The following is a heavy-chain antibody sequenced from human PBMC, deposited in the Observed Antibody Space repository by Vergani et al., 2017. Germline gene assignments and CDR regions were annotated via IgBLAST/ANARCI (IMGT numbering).Heavy chain of an antibody. CDR3: AKPQTQFYGDYYAFDI. CDR2: ISWNSGSI. Sequence: EVQLVESGGGLVQPGRSLRLSCAASGFTFDDYAMHWVRQAPGKGLEWVSGISWNSGSIGYADSVKGRFTISRDNAKNSLYLQMNSLRAEDTALYYCAKPQTQFYGDYYAFDIWGQGTMVTVSS. D-gene: IGHD4-17*01. V-gene: IGHV3-9*01. CDR1: GFTFDDYA. J-gene: IGHJ3*02.